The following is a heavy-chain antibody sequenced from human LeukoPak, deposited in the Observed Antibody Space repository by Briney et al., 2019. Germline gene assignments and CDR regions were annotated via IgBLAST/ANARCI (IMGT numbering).Heavy chain of an antibody. D-gene: IGHD2-2*01. J-gene: IGHJ4*02. Sequence: GGSLRLSCAASGFTFSSYSTNWVRQAPGMGLEWVSSISSASSYIYYADSVKGRFTISRDNAKNLLFLQMDSLRAEDTAVYYCARTLGYCSSTSCIFDYWGQGILVTVSS. V-gene: IGHV3-21*06. CDR3: ARTLGYCSSTSCIFDY. CDR1: GFTFSSYS. CDR2: ISSASSYI.